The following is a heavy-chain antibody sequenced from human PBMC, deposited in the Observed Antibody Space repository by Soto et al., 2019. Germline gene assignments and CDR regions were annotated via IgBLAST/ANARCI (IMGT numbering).Heavy chain of an antibody. D-gene: IGHD3-3*01. Sequence: EVQLVESGGGLVQPGGSLRLSCAASGFTFSTHAMHWVRQAPGKGLEHVSAISRSGDSTFRANSVEGRFTISRDNSKNTLYLQMGSLRAEDMAVYYCARLGSGLDYWGQGTLVTVSS. V-gene: IGHV3-64*01. CDR3: ARLGSGLDY. CDR1: GFTFSTHA. CDR2: ISRSGDST. J-gene: IGHJ4*02.